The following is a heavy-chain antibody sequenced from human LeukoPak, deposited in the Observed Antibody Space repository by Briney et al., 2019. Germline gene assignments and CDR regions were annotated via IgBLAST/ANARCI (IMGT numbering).Heavy chain of an antibody. J-gene: IGHJ6*02. V-gene: IGHV3-48*02. CDR3: ARDDVVVVAATSGGYYGMDV. CDR2: ISSSSSTI. Sequence: PGGSLTLSCAASGFTFSSYSMSWVRQAPGKGLEWVSYISSSSSTIFYADSVKGRFTISRDNAKNSLYLQMNSLRDEDTAVYYCARDDVVVVAATSGGYYGMDVWGQGTTVTVSS. D-gene: IGHD2-15*01. CDR1: GFTFSSYS.